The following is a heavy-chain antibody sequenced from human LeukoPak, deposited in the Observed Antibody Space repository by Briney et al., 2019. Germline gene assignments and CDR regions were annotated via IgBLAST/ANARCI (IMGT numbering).Heavy chain of an antibody. CDR3: ARLRRDPKYCGGDCYLDY. Sequence: VKPSETLSLTCTVSGGSISSYYWSWIRQPPGKGLEWIGYIYYSGSTNYNPSLKSRVTISVDTSKNQFSLKLSSVTAADTAVYYCARLRRDPKYCGGDCYLDYWGQGTLVTVSS. CDR1: GGSISSYY. J-gene: IGHJ4*02. V-gene: IGHV4-59*08. CDR2: IYYSGST. D-gene: IGHD2-21*02.